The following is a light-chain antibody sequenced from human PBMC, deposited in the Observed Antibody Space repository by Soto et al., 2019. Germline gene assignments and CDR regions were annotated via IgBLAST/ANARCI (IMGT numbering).Light chain of an antibody. Sequence: EIVLTQSLDTLSLSPGERATLSCRASQSVSCSYLAWYQQRPGQAPRLLIYDASNRATGIPARFSGSGSETDFTLTISSLEPEDFAVYFCQQSGSSPLTFGGGTKVDIK. J-gene: IGKJ4*01. CDR3: QQSGSSPLT. CDR1: QSVSCSY. V-gene: IGKV3-20*01. CDR2: DAS.